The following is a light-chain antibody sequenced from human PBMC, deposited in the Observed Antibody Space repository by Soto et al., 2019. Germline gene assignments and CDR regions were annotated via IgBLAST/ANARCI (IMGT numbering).Light chain of an antibody. CDR3: QQRSNWPPIT. CDR2: DAS. Sequence: EIVLTQSPATLSSFPGDRVTLSCRASQSVSRYLAWYQQKPGQAPRLLIYDASNRATGIPARFSGSGSGTDFTLTISSLEPEDFAVYYCQQRSNWPPITFGQGTRLEIK. V-gene: IGKV3-11*01. CDR1: QSVSRY. J-gene: IGKJ5*01.